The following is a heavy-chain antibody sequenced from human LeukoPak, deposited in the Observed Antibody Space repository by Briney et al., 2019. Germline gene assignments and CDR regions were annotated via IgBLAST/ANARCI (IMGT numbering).Heavy chain of an antibody. Sequence: SETLSLTCTVSGGSISSGSYYWSWIRPPAGKGLEWLGRIYTSGSTNYNPSLKSRVTISVDTSKNQFSLKLSSVTAADTAVYYCARDSRRDGYNLYAFDIWGQGTMVTVSS. CDR3: ARDSRRDGYNLYAFDI. J-gene: IGHJ3*02. CDR2: IYTSGST. V-gene: IGHV4-61*02. CDR1: GGSISSGSYY. D-gene: IGHD5-24*01.